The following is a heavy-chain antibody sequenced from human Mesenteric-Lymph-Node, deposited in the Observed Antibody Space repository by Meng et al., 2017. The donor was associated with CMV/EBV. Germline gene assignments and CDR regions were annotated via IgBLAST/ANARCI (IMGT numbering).Heavy chain of an antibody. Sequence: GESLKISCAASGFTFSSYWMHWVRQAPGKGLEWVSGLSDSSSNTYYADSVKGRFTISRHNSRNTLYLQMDSLRAEDTAVYYCAKDEGWDSSGYLRFYIDHWGQGSLVTVSS. CDR2: LSDSSSNT. V-gene: IGHV3-23*01. CDR1: GFTFSSYW. D-gene: IGHD3-22*01. J-gene: IGHJ4*02. CDR3: AKDEGWDSSGYLRFYIDH.